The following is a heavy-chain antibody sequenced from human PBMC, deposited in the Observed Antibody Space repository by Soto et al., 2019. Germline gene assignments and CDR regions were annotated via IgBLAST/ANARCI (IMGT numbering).Heavy chain of an antibody. J-gene: IGHJ4*02. CDR2: INPSGGST. V-gene: IGHV1-46*01. CDR1: GYTFTSYY. D-gene: IGHD3-22*01. CDR3: ARGPPAPMIVVVPLSG. Sequence: QVQLVQSGAEVKKPGASVKVSCKASGYTFTSYYMHWVRQAPGQGLEWMGIINPSGGSTSYAQKFQGRVTMTRDTSTSTVYMELSSLRSEDTAAYYCARGPPAPMIVVVPLSGWGQGTLVTVSS.